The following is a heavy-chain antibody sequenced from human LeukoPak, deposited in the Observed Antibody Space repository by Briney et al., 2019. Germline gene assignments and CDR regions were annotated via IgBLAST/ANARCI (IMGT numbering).Heavy chain of an antibody. V-gene: IGHV3-23*01. J-gene: IGHJ4*02. D-gene: IGHD4-17*01. Sequence: GGSLRLSCAASGFSFSNFGMNWVRQGLGKGLEWVSSITGRGSSAYYADSVKGRFTISRDNSKSTLYLQMNSLRGDDTAVYYCARDYGDYGLDYWGQGALDTVAS. CDR2: ITGRGSSA. CDR1: GFSFSNFG. CDR3: ARDYGDYGLDY.